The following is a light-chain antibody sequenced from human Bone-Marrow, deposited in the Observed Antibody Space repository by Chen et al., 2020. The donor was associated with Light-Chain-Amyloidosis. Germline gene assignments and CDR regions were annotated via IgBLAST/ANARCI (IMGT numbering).Light chain of an antibody. V-gene: IGKV3-20*01. Sequence: IVLTQSPGTLSLSPGERATLSCRATQSVSSSYLAWYQQKPGQAPRLLIYDASSRAVGIPDRFSGSGSGTDFTLTISRLEPEDFALYYCQQCGTSLWTFGQGNKVEIK. J-gene: IGKJ1*01. CDR3: QQCGTSLWT. CDR1: QSVSSSY. CDR2: DAS.